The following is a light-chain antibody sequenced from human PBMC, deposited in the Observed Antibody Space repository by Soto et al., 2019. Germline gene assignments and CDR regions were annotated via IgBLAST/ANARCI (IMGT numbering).Light chain of an antibody. V-gene: IGLV2-14*01. CDR1: SSDIGGYNY. J-gene: IGLJ1*01. CDR3: SSYTSRSTLYV. Sequence: QSVLTQPASVSGSPGQSITVSCTGTSSDIGGYNYVSWYQQHPGKAPKLMVYEVTNRPSGVSDRFSGSKSGNTASLTISGLQADDEGYYYCSSYTSRSTLYVFGTGTKLTDL. CDR2: EVT.